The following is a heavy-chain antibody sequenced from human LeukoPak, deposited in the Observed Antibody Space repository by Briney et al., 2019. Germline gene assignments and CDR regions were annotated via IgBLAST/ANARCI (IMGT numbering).Heavy chain of an antibody. CDR2: ISAYNGNT. Sequence: ASVKVSCKASGYTFTSYGISWVRQAPGQGLEWMGWISAYNGNTNYAQKLQGRVTMTTDTSTSTAYMELRSLRSDDTAVYYCARGGMHCSSTSCCGMDVWGQGTTVTVSS. V-gene: IGHV1-18*01. CDR3: ARGGMHCSSTSCCGMDV. D-gene: IGHD2-2*01. J-gene: IGHJ6*02. CDR1: GYTFTSYG.